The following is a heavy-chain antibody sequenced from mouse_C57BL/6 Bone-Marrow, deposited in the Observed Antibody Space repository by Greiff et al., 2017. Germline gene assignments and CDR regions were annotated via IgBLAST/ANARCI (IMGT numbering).Heavy chain of an antibody. CDR3: AFRWS. CDR1: GYTFTDYY. CDR2: IYPGSGNT. D-gene: IGHD2-3*01. J-gene: IGHJ1*03. V-gene: IGHV1-76*01. Sequence: VQLQQSGAELVRPGASVQLSCKASGYTFTDYYINWVKQRPGQGLEWIARIYPGSGNTYYNEKFKGKATLTAEKSSSTAYMQLSSLTSEDSAVYFCAFRWSWGTGTTVTVSS.